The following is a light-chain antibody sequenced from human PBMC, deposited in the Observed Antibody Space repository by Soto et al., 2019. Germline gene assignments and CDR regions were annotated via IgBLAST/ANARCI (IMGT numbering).Light chain of an antibody. CDR3: AAWDDSLSGRV. J-gene: IGLJ3*02. CDR1: NSNIGSNY. CDR2: SNN. Sequence: QSVLTQPPSASGTPGQRVTISCSGSNSNIGSNYVYWYQQLPGTAPKLLFYSNNQRPSGVPDRCSGSKSDTSASLAISGLRSEDEADYYCAAWDDSLSGRVFGGGTKLTVL. V-gene: IGLV1-47*01.